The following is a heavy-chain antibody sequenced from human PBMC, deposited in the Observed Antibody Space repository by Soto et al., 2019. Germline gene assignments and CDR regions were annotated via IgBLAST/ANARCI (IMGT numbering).Heavy chain of an antibody. CDR1: GFNVNSDY. J-gene: IGHJ4*02. CDR3: TRDGRGLGRLSLFEY. V-gene: IGHV3-53*01. Sequence: VGSLRLSCAASGFNVNSDYMNWVRQTPGKGLEWVASIYSGETTYYADSVRGRFTISSDKSKNTLYFQLSSLRIEDTAVYYCTRDGRGLGRLSLFEYWGQGVLVTVSS. CDR2: IYSGETT. D-gene: IGHD2-21*02.